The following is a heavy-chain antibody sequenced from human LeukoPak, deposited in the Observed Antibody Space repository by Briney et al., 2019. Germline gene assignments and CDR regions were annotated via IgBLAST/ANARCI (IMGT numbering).Heavy chain of an antibody. J-gene: IGHJ4*02. D-gene: IGHD6-13*01. Sequence: PGRSLRLSCAASGFTFSSYAMHWVRQAPGKGLEWVAVISYDGSNKYYADSVKGRFTISRDNSKNTLYLQMNSLRAEDTAVYYCARPLFVQQLVPFDYWGQGTLVTVSS. V-gene: IGHV3-30-3*01. CDR2: ISYDGSNK. CDR1: GFTFSSYA. CDR3: ARPLFVQQLVPFDY.